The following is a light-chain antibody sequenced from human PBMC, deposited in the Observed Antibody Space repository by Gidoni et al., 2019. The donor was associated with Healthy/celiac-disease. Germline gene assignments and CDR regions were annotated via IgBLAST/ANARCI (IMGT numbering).Light chain of an antibody. J-gene: IGKJ3*01. CDR3: QQYGSSPPFT. CDR1: QSVSCSY. CDR2: SAS. Sequence: EIVLTQSPGTLSLSPGERATLSCRASQSVSCSYLARYQRKPGQAPRRLIYSASSRATGIPDRFSGSGSGTDFTLTISRLEPEDFAVYYWQQYGSSPPFTFGPGTKVDIK. V-gene: IGKV3-20*01.